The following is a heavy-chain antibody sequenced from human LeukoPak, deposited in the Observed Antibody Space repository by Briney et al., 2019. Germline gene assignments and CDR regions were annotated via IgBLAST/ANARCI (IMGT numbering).Heavy chain of an antibody. D-gene: IGHD2-15*01. CDR1: GYTFTGYY. J-gene: IGHJ3*02. V-gene: IGHV1-2*06. CDR3: ARDRVVDDAFDI. CDR2: INPNSGGT. Sequence: ASVKVSCKASGYTFTGYYMHWVRQAPGQGLEWMGRINPNSGGTNYAQKFQGGVTMTRDTSISTAYMELIRLRSDDTAVYYCARDRVVDDAFDIWGQGTMVTVSS.